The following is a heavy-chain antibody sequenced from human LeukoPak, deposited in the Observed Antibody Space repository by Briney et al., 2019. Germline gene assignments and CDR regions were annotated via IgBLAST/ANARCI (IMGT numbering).Heavy chain of an antibody. J-gene: IGHJ4*02. D-gene: IGHD3-22*01. CDR1: GFTFTIYA. CDR3: AKDRPNYYGSDGHYYRRNGDY. V-gene: IGHV3-23*01. CDR2: ISSTGEHT. Sequence: SGGSLRLSCAASGFTFTIYAMSWVRQAPGKGLEWVSSISSTGEHTYYTGSVKDRFTISRDNSKNTLYLHMNSLRGEDTAVYYCAKDRPNYYGSDGHYYRRNGDYWGQGTLVTVSS.